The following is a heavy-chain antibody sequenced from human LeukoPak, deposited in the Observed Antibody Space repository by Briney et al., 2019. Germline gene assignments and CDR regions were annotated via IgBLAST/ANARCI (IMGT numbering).Heavy chain of an antibody. Sequence: PGGSLRLSCAASGFTFSDYYMSWIRQAPGKGLEWVSYISRDSDTIHYADSVQGRFTISRDNAKNSLYLQMNTLRAEDTAIYYCAKFTLHWARDWGQGTLVTVSS. V-gene: IGHV3-11*04. CDR1: GFTFSDYY. CDR3: AKFTLHWARD. J-gene: IGHJ4*02. D-gene: IGHD3-16*01. CDR2: ISRDSDTI.